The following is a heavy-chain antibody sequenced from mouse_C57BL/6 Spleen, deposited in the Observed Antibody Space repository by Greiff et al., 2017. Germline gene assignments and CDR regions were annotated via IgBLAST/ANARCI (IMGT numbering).Heavy chain of an antibody. D-gene: IGHD1-1*01. CDR3: AWITTVVRTYAMDY. CDR1: GYTFTDYN. CDR2: INPNNGGT. V-gene: IGHV1-22*01. Sequence: EVQLQQSGPELVKPGASVKMSCKASGYTFTDYNMHWVKQSHGKSLEWIGYINPNNGGTSYNQKFKGKATLTVNKSSSTAYMELRSLTSEDSAVYYCAWITTVVRTYAMDYWGQGTSVTVSS. J-gene: IGHJ4*01.